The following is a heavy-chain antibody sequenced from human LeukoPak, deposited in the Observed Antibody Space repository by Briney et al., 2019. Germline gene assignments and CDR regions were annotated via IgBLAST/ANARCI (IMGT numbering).Heavy chain of an antibody. CDR2: TYYRSKWFI. V-gene: IGHV6-1*01. CDR1: GDSVSSNSAA. D-gene: IGHD6-19*01. CDR3: TRSDCSSGRCPGFDN. Sequence: SQTFPLTCGISGDSVSSNSAAWNWIRQSPSRGLEWLGRTYYRSKWFINYAPSVKSRIIINPDTPKNQVSLQLNSVTPEDTAVYYCTRSDCSSGRCPGFDNWGQGTLVTVSS. J-gene: IGHJ4*02.